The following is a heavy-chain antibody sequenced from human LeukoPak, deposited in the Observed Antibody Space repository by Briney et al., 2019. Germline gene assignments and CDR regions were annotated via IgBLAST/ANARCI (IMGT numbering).Heavy chain of an antibody. V-gene: IGHV3-7*01. D-gene: IGHD1-26*01. CDR2: IKPDGTEQ. J-gene: IGHJ4*02. Sequence: GGSLRLSCVVSGFTFSTDWMSWVRQAPGKGLEWVANIKPDGTEQYYAASLKGRFTISRDNAKSSLYLQVNSLRVEDTAVYYCARDRQGGIDDYWGQGTLVTVSS. CDR1: GFTFSTDW. CDR3: ARDRQGGIDDY.